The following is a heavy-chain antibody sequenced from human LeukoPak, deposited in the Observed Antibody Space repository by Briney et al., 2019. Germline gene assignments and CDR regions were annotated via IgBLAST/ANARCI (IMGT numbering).Heavy chain of an antibody. Sequence: GSLRLSCAASGFTFSSHSMNWVRQAPGKGLEWVSYIISSSSTIYYADSVKGRFTISRDNAKNSLYLQMNSLRAEDTAVYYCAKVPGDYIFDYWGQGTLVTVSS. CDR1: GFTFSSHS. CDR3: AKVPGDYIFDY. CDR2: IISSSSTI. J-gene: IGHJ4*02. V-gene: IGHV3-48*01. D-gene: IGHD4-17*01.